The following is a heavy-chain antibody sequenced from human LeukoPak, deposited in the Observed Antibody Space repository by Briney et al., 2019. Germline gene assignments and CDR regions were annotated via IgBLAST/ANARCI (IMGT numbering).Heavy chain of an antibody. CDR3: ARDRFPDYYYYGMDV. D-gene: IGHD3-10*01. Sequence: GGSLRLSCAASGFTFSSYGMHGVRQAPGKGLEWVAVIWYDGSNKYYADSVKGRFTISRDNSKNTLNLQMNSLRAEDTAVYYCARDRFPDYYYYGMDVWGQGTTVTVSS. CDR2: IWYDGSNK. V-gene: IGHV3-33*01. J-gene: IGHJ6*02. CDR1: GFTFSSYG.